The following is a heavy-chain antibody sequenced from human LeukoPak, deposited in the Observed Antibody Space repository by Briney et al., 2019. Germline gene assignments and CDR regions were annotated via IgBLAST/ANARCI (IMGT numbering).Heavy chain of an antibody. J-gene: IGHJ3*02. CDR2: ISYDGSNK. Sequence: PGGSLRLSCAASGFTFSSYAMHWVRQAPGKGLEWVAVISYDGSNKYYADSVKGRFTISRDNSKNTLYLQMNSLRAEGTAVYYCARTDSDAFDIWGQGTMVTVSS. D-gene: IGHD2-15*01. CDR1: GFTFSSYA. CDR3: ARTDSDAFDI. V-gene: IGHV3-30-3*01.